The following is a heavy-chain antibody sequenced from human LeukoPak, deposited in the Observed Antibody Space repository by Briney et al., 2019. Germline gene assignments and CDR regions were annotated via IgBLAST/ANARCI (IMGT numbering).Heavy chain of an antibody. D-gene: IGHD2-15*01. CDR1: GYTFTSYY. CDR2: INPSGGST. V-gene: IGHV1-46*01. Sequence: GASVKVSCKASGYTFTSYYMHWVRQAPGQGLEWMGIINPSGGSTSYAQKFQGRVTMTRDTSTSTVYMELSSLRSEDTAVYYCARDPTGCSGGSCYSDWFDPWGQGTLVTVSS. CDR3: ARDPTGCSGGSCYSDWFDP. J-gene: IGHJ5*02.